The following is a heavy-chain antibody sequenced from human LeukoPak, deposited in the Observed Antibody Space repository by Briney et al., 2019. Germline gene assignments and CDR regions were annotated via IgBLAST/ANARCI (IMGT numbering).Heavy chain of an antibody. V-gene: IGHV4-59*01. J-gene: IGHJ4*02. Sequence: SETLSLTCTVSGGSISYYYWSWIRQSPGKGLEWIGYIYYNGSTNYNPSIKSRVTISVDMSKNQFSLKVTSVTAADTAIYYCARKGGHFDYWGQGTLVTVSS. D-gene: IGHD2-15*01. CDR2: IYYNGST. CDR1: GGSISYYY. CDR3: ARKGGHFDY.